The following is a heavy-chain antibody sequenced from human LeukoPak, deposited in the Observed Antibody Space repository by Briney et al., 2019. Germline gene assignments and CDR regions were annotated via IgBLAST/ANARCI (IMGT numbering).Heavy chain of an antibody. J-gene: IGHJ4*02. CDR3: AKDFQFGSWCPLH. Sequence: SGGSLRLSCAASGFTFNTYGMHWVRQAPGKGPEFVAIIAYDGSIKYYGNSVKGRFTISRDNSKNMVFLQMNSLRPEDTAVYFCAKDFQFGSWCPLHWGQGILVTVSS. V-gene: IGHV3-30*18. D-gene: IGHD6-13*01. CDR2: IAYDGSIK. CDR1: GFTFNTYG.